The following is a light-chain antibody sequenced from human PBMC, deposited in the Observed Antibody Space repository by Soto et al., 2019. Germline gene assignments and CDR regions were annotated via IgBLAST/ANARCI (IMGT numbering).Light chain of an antibody. Sequence: QSVLTQPASVSGSPGQSITISCTGTSSDVGGYNYVSWYQQHPGKAPKLMIYEVSNRPSAVSNRFSGSKSGNTASLTISGLQAEDEADYYCSSYTSSYVFGTGTKVTVL. CDR1: SSDVGGYNY. V-gene: IGLV2-14*01. CDR3: SSYTSSYV. CDR2: EVS. J-gene: IGLJ1*01.